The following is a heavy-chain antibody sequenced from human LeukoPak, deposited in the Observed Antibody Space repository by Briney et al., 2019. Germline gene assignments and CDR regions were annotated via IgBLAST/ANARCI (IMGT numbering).Heavy chain of an antibody. CDR1: GGSFSDYY. J-gene: IGHJ3*02. V-gene: IGHV4-34*01. D-gene: IGHD1-14*01. CDR2: VNHSGST. Sequence: CETLPLTCAVHGGSFSDYYWSWIRQPPGKGLEWIGEVNHSGSTNYNPSLASRVTISLDTSKNQFSLKLSSVTAADTAVYYCARYRISAFDIWGQGTLVTVSS. CDR3: ARYRISAFDI.